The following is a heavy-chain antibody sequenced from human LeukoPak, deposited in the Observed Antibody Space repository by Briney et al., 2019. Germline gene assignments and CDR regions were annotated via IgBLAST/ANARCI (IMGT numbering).Heavy chain of an antibody. Sequence: SETLSLTCTVSGGSISSSSYYWGWIRQPPGKGLEWIGSIYYSGSTYYNPSLKSRVTISVDTSKNQFSLKLSSVTAADTAVYYCARVGPELWLAYLDYWGQGTLVTVSS. CDR1: GGSISSSSYY. CDR2: IYYSGST. V-gene: IGHV4-39*07. CDR3: ARVGPELWLAYLDY. D-gene: IGHD5-18*01. J-gene: IGHJ4*02.